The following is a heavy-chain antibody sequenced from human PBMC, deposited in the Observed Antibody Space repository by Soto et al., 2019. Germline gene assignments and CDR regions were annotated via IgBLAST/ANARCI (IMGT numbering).Heavy chain of an antibody. D-gene: IGHD2-8*01. V-gene: IGHV3-33*01. J-gene: IGHJ3*02. Sequence: RGVLRLSCAASGFSFSNHGMHWVRQAPGKGLEWVAVIWSDGSHKYYRDSVKGRFTISRDTAENTLFLQMDSLGADDTAVYYCAREGPISGTNPFDIWGHGTLVTVSS. CDR3: AREGPISGTNPFDI. CDR2: IWSDGSHK. CDR1: GFSFSNHG.